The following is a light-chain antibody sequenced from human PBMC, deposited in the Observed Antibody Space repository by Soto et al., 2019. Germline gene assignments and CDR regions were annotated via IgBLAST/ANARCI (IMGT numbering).Light chain of an antibody. V-gene: IGKV3-15*01. CDR2: GAS. CDR1: QSLRSN. Sequence: EIVMTQSPATLSVSPGERATLSCRASQSLRSNLAWYQPTPGQAPRLLIYGASTRPTGIPDRFSGSGSGTKFTLTISSLQSEDLGVYYCQDYTNWPRTFGQGTKV. CDR3: QDYTNWPRT. J-gene: IGKJ1*01.